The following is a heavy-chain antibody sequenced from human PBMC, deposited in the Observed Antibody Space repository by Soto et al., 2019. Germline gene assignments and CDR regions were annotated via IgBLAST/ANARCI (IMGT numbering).Heavy chain of an antibody. Sequence: QVQLVQSGAEVKKPGASVKVSCKASGYTFSTYGFSWVRQAPGQGLEWMGWNGAHNYDTTYAQNFQGRVTMTTDTSTTTSYMELRSLTSDDTAVYFCARDWRGAEGFDPWGQGTLVTVSS. CDR1: GYTFSTYG. V-gene: IGHV1-18*01. J-gene: IGHJ5*02. D-gene: IGHD3-3*01. CDR2: NGAHNYDT. CDR3: ARDWRGAEGFDP.